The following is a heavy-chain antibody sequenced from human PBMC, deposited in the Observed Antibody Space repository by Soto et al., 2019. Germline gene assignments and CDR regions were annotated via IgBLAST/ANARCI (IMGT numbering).Heavy chain of an antibody. CDR1: GYSFTSYW. V-gene: IGHV5-51*01. CDR2: IYPGDSVT. D-gene: IGHD2-15*01. J-gene: IGHJ6*02. CDR3: ARAGYCSGGSCYYYYYYGMDV. Sequence: GESLKISCKGSGYSFTSYWIGWVRQMPGKGLEWMGIIYPGDSVTRYSPSFQGQVTISADKSISTAYLQWSSLKASDTAMYYCARAGYCSGGSCYYYYYYGMDVWGQGTTITVSS.